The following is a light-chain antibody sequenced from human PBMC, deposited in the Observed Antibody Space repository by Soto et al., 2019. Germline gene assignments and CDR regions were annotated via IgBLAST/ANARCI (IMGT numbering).Light chain of an antibody. CDR1: SSDVGGYNY. J-gene: IGLJ2*01. CDR3: SSYAGRNNLV. Sequence: QSVLTQPPSASGSPGQSVTISCTGTSSDVGGYNYVSWYQQHPGKAPKVMIYEVSKRPSGVPDRFSGSKSGNTASLTVSGLQAEDEADYYCSSYAGRNNLVFGGGTKLTVL. CDR2: EVS. V-gene: IGLV2-8*01.